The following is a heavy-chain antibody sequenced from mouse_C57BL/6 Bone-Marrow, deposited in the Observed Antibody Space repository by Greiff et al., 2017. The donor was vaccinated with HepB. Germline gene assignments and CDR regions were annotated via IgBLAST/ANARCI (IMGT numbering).Heavy chain of an antibody. Sequence: VQLQESGAELARPGASVKLSCKASGYTFTSYGISWVKQRTGQGLEWIGEIYPRSGNTYYNEKFKGEATLTADKSSSTAYMELRSLTSEDSAVYFCARGDSNYYYFDYWGQGTTLTVSS. CDR2: IYPRSGNT. V-gene: IGHV1-81*01. CDR3: ARGDSNYYYFDY. J-gene: IGHJ2*01. D-gene: IGHD2-5*01. CDR1: GYTFTSYG.